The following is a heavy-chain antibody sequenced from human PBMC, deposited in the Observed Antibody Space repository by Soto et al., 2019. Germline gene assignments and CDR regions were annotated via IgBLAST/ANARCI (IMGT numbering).Heavy chain of an antibody. CDR1: GFTFSSYS. D-gene: IGHD6-19*01. Sequence: EVQLVESGGGLVKPGGALRLSCAASGFTFSSYSMNWVRQAPGKGLEWVSSISSSSSYIYYADSEKGRFTISRDNAKNSLYLQMNSLRAEDTAVYYCARDDGGSGWSNDYWGQGTLVTVSS. CDR2: ISSSSSYI. V-gene: IGHV3-21*01. CDR3: ARDDGGSGWSNDY. J-gene: IGHJ4*02.